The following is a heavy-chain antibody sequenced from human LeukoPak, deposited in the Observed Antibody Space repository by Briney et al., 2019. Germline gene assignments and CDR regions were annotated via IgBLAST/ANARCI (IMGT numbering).Heavy chain of an antibody. CDR3: ARDRWGGVGSDY. J-gene: IGHJ4*02. D-gene: IGHD3-16*01. Sequence: GSLRLPCAASGFTFSSYAMSWVRQAPGRGLEWVAFTRYDGDNKYYADSVKGRFTISRDNSKNTLYLQMNSLRAEDTAVYYCARDRWGGVGSDYWGQGTLVTVSS. CDR1: GFTFSSYA. V-gene: IGHV3-30*02. CDR2: TRYDGDNK.